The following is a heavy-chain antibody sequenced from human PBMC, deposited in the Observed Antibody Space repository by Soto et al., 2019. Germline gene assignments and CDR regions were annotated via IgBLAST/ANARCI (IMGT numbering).Heavy chain of an antibody. D-gene: IGHD1-1*01. Sequence: SETLSLTCAVSGGSISSSNWWSWVRQPPGKGLEWIGEIYHSGSTNYNPSLKSRVTISVDKSKNQFSLKLSSVTAADTAVYYCARGQTGTGFWVWFDPWGQGTLVTVSS. J-gene: IGHJ5*02. CDR1: GGSISSSNW. CDR3: ARGQTGTGFWVWFDP. CDR2: IYHSGST. V-gene: IGHV4-4*02.